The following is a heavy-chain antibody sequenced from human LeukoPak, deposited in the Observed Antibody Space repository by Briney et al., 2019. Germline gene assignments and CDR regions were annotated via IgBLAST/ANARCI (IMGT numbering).Heavy chain of an antibody. D-gene: IGHD3-3*01. CDR3: ARDRPYYDFWSGPPHYFDL. CDR1: GYTFTSYG. Sequence: GASVKVSCKASGYTFTSYGISWVRQAPGQGLEWMGWISAYNGNTNYAQKLQGRVTMTTDTSTSTAYMELRSLRSDDTAVYYCARDRPYYDFWSGPPHYFDLWGRGTLVTVSS. CDR2: ISAYNGNT. V-gene: IGHV1-18*01. J-gene: IGHJ2*01.